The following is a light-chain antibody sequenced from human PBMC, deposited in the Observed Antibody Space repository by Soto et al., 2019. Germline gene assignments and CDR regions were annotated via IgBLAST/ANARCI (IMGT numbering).Light chain of an antibody. CDR2: GNS. Sequence: QSVLTQPPSVSGAPGQRVTISCTGSSSNIGAGYDVHWYQQLPGTAPKLLIYGNSNRPSGVPDRFSGSKSGTSASLAITGLQAEDEADYYCHSYDSSLCGPVVFGGGTKLTVL. V-gene: IGLV1-40*01. J-gene: IGLJ2*01. CDR1: SSNIGAGYD. CDR3: HSYDSSLCGPVV.